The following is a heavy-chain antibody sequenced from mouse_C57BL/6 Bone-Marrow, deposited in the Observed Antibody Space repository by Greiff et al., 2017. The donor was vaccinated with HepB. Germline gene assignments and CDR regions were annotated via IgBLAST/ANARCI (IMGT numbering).Heavy chain of an antibody. D-gene: IGHD2-2*01. CDR1: GYTFTSYW. CDR3: ARSPPMVTTGGYYFDY. J-gene: IGHJ2*01. Sequence: QVQLQQPGAELVKPGASVKLSCKASGYTFTSYWMQWVKQRPGQGLEWIGEIDPSDSYTNYNQKFKGKATLTVDTSSSTAYMQLIRLTSEDSAVYYCARSPPMVTTGGYYFDYWGQGTTLTVSS. CDR2: IDPSDSYT. V-gene: IGHV1-50*01.